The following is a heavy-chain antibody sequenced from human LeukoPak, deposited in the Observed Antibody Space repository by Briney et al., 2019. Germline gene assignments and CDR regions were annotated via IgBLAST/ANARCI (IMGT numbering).Heavy chain of an antibody. J-gene: IGHJ6*02. CDR3: ARADDISPRYYYGMDV. CDR2: ISAYYGNT. V-gene: IGHV1-18*01. Sequence: GASVKVSCKASGYTFTSYGISWVRQAPGQGLEWMGWISAYYGNTSYAQKLQGRVTLTADTSTSTAYMELRSLTSDDTAVYFCARADDISPRYYYGMDVWGPGTTVSVSS. D-gene: IGHD3-9*01. CDR1: GYTFTSYG.